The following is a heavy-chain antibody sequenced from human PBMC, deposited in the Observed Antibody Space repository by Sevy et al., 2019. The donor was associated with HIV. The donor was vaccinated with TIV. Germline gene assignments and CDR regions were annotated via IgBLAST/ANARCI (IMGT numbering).Heavy chain of an antibody. V-gene: IGHV1-69*10. Sequence: AAVKVSCKASGGTFSSYAISWVGQAPGQGLEWMGGIIPILRIANYAQKFQGRVTITADKSTSTAYMELSSLRSEDTAVYHCARDGDTNQPSGYSGRPFDYWGQGTTVTVSS. CDR1: GGTFSSYA. CDR3: ARDGDTNQPSGYSGRPFDY. J-gene: IGHJ4*02. D-gene: IGHD3-10*01. CDR2: IIPILRIA.